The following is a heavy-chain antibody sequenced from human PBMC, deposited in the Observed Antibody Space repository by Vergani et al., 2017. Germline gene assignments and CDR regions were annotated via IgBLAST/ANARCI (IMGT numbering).Heavy chain of an antibody. Sequence: QVQLVESGGGVVQRGGSLRLSCATSGFTLSNYDMQWIRQGQGKGLEFVAFIQFDGSNQYYADSVKGRFTLSRDFSKNTLYLQMNSLRTDDTATYYCAKHFRGWGIDYWGQGTKVIVSS. CDR2: IQFDGSNQ. D-gene: IGHD3-16*01. CDR1: GFTLSNYD. J-gene: IGHJ4*02. CDR3: AKHFRGWGIDY. V-gene: IGHV3-30*02.